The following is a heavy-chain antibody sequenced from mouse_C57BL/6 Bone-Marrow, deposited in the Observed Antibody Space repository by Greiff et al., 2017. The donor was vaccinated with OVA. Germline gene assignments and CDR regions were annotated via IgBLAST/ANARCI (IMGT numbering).Heavy chain of an antibody. V-gene: IGHV2-2*01. CDR1: GFSLTSYG. J-gene: IGHJ2*01. CDR3: ARTGREFFDY. D-gene: IGHD4-1*01. Sequence: VQLQQSGPGLVQPSQSLSITCTVSGFSLTSYGVHWVRQSPGKGLEWLGVIWSGGSTDYNAAFISRLSISKDNSKSQVFFKMNSLQADDTAIYYCARTGREFFDYWGQGTTLTVSS. CDR2: IWSGGST.